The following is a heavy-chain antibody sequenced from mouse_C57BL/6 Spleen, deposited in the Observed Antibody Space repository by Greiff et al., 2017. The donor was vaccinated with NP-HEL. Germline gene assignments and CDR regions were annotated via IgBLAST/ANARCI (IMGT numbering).Heavy chain of an antibody. Sequence: EVMLVESEGGLVQPGSSMKLSCTASGFTFSDYYMAWVRQVPEKGLEWVANINYDGSSTYYLDSLKSRFIISRDNAKNILYLQMSSLKSEDTATYYCAREGTGKGLYAMDYWGQGTSVTVSS. V-gene: IGHV5-16*01. CDR2: INYDGSST. J-gene: IGHJ4*01. D-gene: IGHD4-1*01. CDR1: GFTFSDYY. CDR3: AREGTGKGLYAMDY.